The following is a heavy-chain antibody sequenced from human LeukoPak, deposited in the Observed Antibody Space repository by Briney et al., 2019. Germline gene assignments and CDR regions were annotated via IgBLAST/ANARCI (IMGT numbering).Heavy chain of an antibody. V-gene: IGHV1-2*02. J-gene: IGHJ4*02. Sequence: ASVKVSCKASGYTFINYGFSWVRQAPGQGLEWMGWINPNSGGTNYAQKFQGRVTMTRDTSISTAYMELSRLRSDDTAVYYCAGRGYSGYDFDYWGQGTLVTVSS. CDR1: GYTFINYG. D-gene: IGHD5-12*01. CDR3: AGRGYSGYDFDY. CDR2: INPNSGGT.